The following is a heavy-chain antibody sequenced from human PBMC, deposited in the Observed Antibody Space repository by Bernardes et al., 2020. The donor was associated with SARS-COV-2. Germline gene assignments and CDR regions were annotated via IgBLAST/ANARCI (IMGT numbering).Heavy chain of an antibody. CDR2: ISGSGGST. CDR3: AKVVQPYCSSTSCYADAFDI. D-gene: IGHD2-2*01. J-gene: IGHJ3*02. V-gene: IGHV3-23*01. CDR1: GFTFSSYA. Sequence: GGSLRLSCAASGFTFSSYAMSWVRQAPGKGLEWVSAISGSGGSTYYADSVKGRFTISRDNSKNTLYLQMNSLRAEDTAVYYCAKVVQPYCSSTSCYADAFDIWGQGTMVTVSS.